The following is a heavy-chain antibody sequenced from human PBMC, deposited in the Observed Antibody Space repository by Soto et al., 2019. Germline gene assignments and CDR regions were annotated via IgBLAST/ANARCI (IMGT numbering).Heavy chain of an antibody. Sequence: LSLTCAVSGDSITSGGYSWNWIRQPPGKGLEWIGYIYHSGTTYYNPPLKSRVTISLDTSNNQFSLELNSVTAADTAMYYCARSEGMGVTTFDYWGQGTLVTSPQ. CDR3: ARSEGMGVTTFDY. D-gene: IGHD3-10*01. CDR2: IYHSGTT. V-gene: IGHV4-30-2*01. CDR1: GDSITSGGYS. J-gene: IGHJ4*02.